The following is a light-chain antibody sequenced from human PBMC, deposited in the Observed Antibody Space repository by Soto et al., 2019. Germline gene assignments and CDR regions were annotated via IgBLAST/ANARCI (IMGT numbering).Light chain of an antibody. Sequence: QSVLTQPPSASGTAGQVVTISCSGGDSNIGSNSVYWYQHLPRMAPKLLIYYNNQRPSGVPDRFSGSRSGTSASLAIVGLRSEDEAVYYCAAWDASLSACVFGIGTKLTVL. J-gene: IGLJ1*01. V-gene: IGLV1-47*02. CDR1: DSNIGSNS. CDR2: YNN. CDR3: AAWDASLSACV.